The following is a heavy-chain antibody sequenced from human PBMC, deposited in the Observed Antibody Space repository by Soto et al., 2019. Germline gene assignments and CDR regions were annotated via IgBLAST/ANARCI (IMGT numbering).Heavy chain of an antibody. CDR2: IGYHGSNK. CDR1: GFTFSSYD. J-gene: IGHJ3*02. V-gene: IGHV3-33*01. D-gene: IGHD3-10*01. CDR3: ARDRHYGSGRTAAFDI. Sequence: QVQLVESGGGVVQPGRSLRLSCAASGFTFSSYDMHWVRQAPGKGLEWVAIIGYHGSNKYYADSVKGRFTISRDNSKNTPYLPMNSLTAEDTAVYYGARDRHYGSGRTAAFDIWGQGTMVTVSS.